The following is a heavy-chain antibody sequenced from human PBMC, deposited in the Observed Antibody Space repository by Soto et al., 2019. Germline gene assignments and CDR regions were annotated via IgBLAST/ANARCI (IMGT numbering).Heavy chain of an antibody. CDR3: ARDPAPIGWYDY. CDR2: IDRDGSST. Sequence: SLRLSCAASGFTLSIYWMHWVRQAPGKGVEWVSRIDRDGSSTTYADSVKGRFTISRDSAKNTLYLQMNSLRVEDTAVYYCARDPAPIGWYDYWGQGTLVTVSS. D-gene: IGHD6-19*01. J-gene: IGHJ4*02. V-gene: IGHV3-74*01. CDR1: GFTLSIYW.